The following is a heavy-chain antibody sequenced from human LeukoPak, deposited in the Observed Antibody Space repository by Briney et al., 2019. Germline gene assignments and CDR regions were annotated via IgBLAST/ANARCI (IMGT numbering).Heavy chain of an antibody. V-gene: IGHV3-53*01. D-gene: IGHD2-21*01. CDR3: ASAREYCGSAECYEYFQH. J-gene: IGHJ1*01. CDR2: IYSGGST. Sequence: GGSLRLSCAASGFSVGTNSMSWVRQSPGKGLEWVSVIYSGGSTSYADSVNGRFTISRDNSRNTLSLQMNSLRAEDTALYYCASAREYCGSAECYEYFQHWGQGTLVTVS. CDR1: GFSVGTNS.